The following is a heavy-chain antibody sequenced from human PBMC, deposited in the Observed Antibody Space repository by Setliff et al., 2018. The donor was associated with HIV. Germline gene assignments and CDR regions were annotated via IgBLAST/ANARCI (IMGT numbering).Heavy chain of an antibody. J-gene: IGHJ4*02. Sequence: GGSLRLSCVGSGFTFSNHWMQWVRQAPGKGLVWVSRINYHGSDISYADSVKGRFTISRDNAKNTVYLQMNDLRDEDTAVYFCVRDGVGTTPFDYWGQGSLVTVSS. CDR1: GFTFSNHW. CDR3: VRDGVGTTPFDY. V-gene: IGHV3-74*01. CDR2: INYHGSDI. D-gene: IGHD1-26*01.